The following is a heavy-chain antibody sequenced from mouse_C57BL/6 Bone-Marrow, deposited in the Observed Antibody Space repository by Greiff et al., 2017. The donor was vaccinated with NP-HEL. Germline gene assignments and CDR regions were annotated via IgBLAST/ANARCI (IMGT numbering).Heavy chain of an antibody. D-gene: IGHD1-1*01. CDR3: TAITTVRAY. CDR2: IRLKSDNYAT. Sequence: EVKLMESGGGLVQPGGSMKLSCVASGFTFSNYWMNWVRQSPEKGLEWVAQIRLKSDNYATHYAESVKGRFTISRDDSKSSVYLQMNNLRAEDTGIYYCTAITTVRAYWGQGTLVTVSA. V-gene: IGHV6-3*01. CDR1: GFTFSNYW. J-gene: IGHJ3*01.